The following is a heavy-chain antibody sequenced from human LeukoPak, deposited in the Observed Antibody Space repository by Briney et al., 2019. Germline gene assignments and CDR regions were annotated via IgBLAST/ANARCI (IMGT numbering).Heavy chain of an antibody. CDR1: GFTFRSYT. CDR3: GRAVAGRFDY. J-gene: IGHJ4*02. Sequence: GGSLRLSCATSGFTFRSYTMNWVRHAPGKGLEWVSYISCSDTIYQADSVKGRFTISRDNAKNSLYLQMNSLRAEDTAVYYCGRAVAGRFDYWGQGTLVTISS. V-gene: IGHV3-48*01. D-gene: IGHD6-19*01. CDR2: ISCSDTI.